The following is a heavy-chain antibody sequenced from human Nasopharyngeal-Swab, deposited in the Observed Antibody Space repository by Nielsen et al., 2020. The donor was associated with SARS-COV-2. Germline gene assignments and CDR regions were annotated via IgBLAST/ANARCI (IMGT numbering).Heavy chain of an antibody. CDR3: ARHAPPVYYYYMDV. CDR1: SGSISPYY. Sequence: SETLSLTCTVSSGSISPYYWSWIRRPPGKGLDWIGYISYSGSTNYNPSLKSRVTISVDTSKKQFSLRLSSLTAADTAVYYCARHAPPVYYYYMDVWGKGTTVTVSS. V-gene: IGHV4-59*08. J-gene: IGHJ6*03. CDR2: ISYSGST.